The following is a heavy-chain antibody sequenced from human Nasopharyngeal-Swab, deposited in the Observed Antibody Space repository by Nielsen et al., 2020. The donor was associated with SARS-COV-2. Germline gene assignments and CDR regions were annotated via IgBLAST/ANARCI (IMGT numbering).Heavy chain of an antibody. CDR2: IYPGDSDT. CDR3: ARGLRYFDWQTFFDY. V-gene: IGHV5-51*01. D-gene: IGHD3-9*01. Sequence: GGSLRLSCTGSGYSFTSYWIGWVRQMPGKGLEWMGIIYPGDSDTRYSPSFQGQVTISADKSISTAYLQWGSLKASDTAMYYCARGLRYFDWQTFFDYWGQGTLVTVSS. CDR1: GYSFTSYW. J-gene: IGHJ4*02.